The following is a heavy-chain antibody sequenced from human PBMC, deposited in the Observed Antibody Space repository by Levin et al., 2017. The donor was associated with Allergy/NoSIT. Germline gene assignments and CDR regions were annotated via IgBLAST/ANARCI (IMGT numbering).Heavy chain of an antibody. CDR3: ARDGYCSSTSCLPFAY. J-gene: IGHJ4*02. Sequence: RASVKVSCKASGYTFTSYGISWVRQAPGQGLEWMGWISAYNGNTNYAQKLQGRVTMTTDTSTSTAYMELRSLRSDDTAVYYCARDGYCSSTSCLPFAYWGQGTLVTVSS. CDR1: GYTFTSYG. CDR2: ISAYNGNT. V-gene: IGHV1-18*01. D-gene: IGHD2-2*03.